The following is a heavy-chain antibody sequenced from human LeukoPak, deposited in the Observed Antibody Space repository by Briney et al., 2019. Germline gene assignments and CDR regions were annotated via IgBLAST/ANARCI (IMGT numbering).Heavy chain of an antibody. CDR1: GFAFSTFA. J-gene: IGHJ4*02. V-gene: IGHV3-23*01. Sequence: GGSLRLSCAASGFAFSTFAMIWVRQPPGKGLEWVSSIFPSGGEIHYADSVRGRFTISRDNSKSTLSLQMNSLRAEDTAVYYCAKDLSLRYFDYWGQGTLVTVSS. D-gene: IGHD2/OR15-2a*01. CDR3: AKDLSLRYFDY. CDR2: IFPSGGEI.